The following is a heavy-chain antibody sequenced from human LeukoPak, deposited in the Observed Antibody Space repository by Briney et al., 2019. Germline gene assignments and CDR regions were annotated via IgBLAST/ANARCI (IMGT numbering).Heavy chain of an antibody. CDR2: IYTSGST. D-gene: IGHD2-2*01. CDR3: ARGVVPAAIPFDY. Sequence: SQTLSLTCTVSGGSISSGSYYWSWIRQPAGKGLEWIGRIYTSGSTNYNPSLKSRVTISVDTSKNQFSLKLSSVTAADTAVYYCARGVVPAAIPFDYWGQGTLVTVSS. CDR1: GGSISSGSYY. J-gene: IGHJ4*02. V-gene: IGHV4-61*02.